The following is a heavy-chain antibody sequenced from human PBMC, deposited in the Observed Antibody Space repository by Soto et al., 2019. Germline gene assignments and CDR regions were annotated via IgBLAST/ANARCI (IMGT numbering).Heavy chain of an antibody. J-gene: IGHJ3*02. CDR1: RVTFRGYS. V-gene: IGHV3-21*01. CDR3: ARLPGVIVGATRNDAFDI. Sequence: GGSLNHSCAAARVTFRGYSMHWVRQTPGKGVEWVSSISSSSSYIYYADSVKGRFTISRDNAKNSLYLQMNSLRAEDTAVYYCARLPGVIVGATRNDAFDIWGQGTMVT. CDR2: ISSSSSYI. D-gene: IGHD1-26*01.